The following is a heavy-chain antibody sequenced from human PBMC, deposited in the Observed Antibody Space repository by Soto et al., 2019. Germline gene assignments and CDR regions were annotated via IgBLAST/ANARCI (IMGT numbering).Heavy chain of an antibody. CDR3: ARQRGCDY. J-gene: IGHJ4*02. V-gene: IGHV3-7*01. D-gene: IGHD1-1*01. CDR2: IKQDGSEK. CDR1: GFTFSGYS. Sequence: EVQLVGSGGGLVQPGGSLRLSCAASGFTFSGYSMSWVRQAPGKGLEWVANIKQDGSEKYYVASVKGRFTISRDNAKNSVYLQMNSLRADDTAVYYCARQRGCDYWGQGTLVTVSS.